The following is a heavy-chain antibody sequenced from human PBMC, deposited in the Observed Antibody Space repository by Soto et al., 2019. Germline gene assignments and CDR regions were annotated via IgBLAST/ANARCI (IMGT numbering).Heavy chain of an antibody. V-gene: IGHV3-21*01. J-gene: IGHJ4*02. CDR2: ISSSSSYI. Sequence: EVQLVESGGGLVKPGGSLRLSCAASGFTFSSYSMNWVRQAPGKGLEWVSSISSSSSYIYYADSVKGRFTISRDNAKNSLYLQMNSLRAEDTAVYYCARDLLAVLEWPPFDWGQGTLVTVSS. CDR3: ARDLLAVLEWPPFD. D-gene: IGHD3-3*01. CDR1: GFTFSSYS.